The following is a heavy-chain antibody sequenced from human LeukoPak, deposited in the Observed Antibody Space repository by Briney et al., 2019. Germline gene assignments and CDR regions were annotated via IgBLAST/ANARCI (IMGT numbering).Heavy chain of an antibody. CDR2: IRYDGSNK. Sequence: GGSLRLSCAASGFTFSSYGMHWVRQAPGKGLEWVAFIRYDGSNKYYADSVKGRFTISRDNSKNTLYLQMNSLRAEDTAVYYCAKPYYYDSSGYPPADYWGQGTLVTVSS. J-gene: IGHJ4*02. V-gene: IGHV3-30*02. D-gene: IGHD3-22*01. CDR1: GFTFSSYG. CDR3: AKPYYYDSSGYPPADY.